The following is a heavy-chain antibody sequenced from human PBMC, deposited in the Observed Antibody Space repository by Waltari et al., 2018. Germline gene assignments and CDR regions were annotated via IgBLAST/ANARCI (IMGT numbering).Heavy chain of an antibody. D-gene: IGHD3-22*01. V-gene: IGHV4-4*02. J-gene: IGHJ5*02. Sequence: QVQLQESGPGLVKPSGTLSLTCAVSGGSISRSNWWSWVRQPPGKGLEWIGEIYHSGSTNYNPSHKSRVTISVDKSKNQFSLKLSSVTAADTAVYYCASYYYDSSGYRYWFDPWGQGTLVTVSS. CDR1: GGSISRSNW. CDR3: ASYYYDSSGYRYWFDP. CDR2: IYHSGST.